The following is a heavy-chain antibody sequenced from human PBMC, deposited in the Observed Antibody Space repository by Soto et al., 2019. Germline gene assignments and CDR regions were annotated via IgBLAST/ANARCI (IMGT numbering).Heavy chain of an antibody. V-gene: IGHV1-69*01. D-gene: IGHD3-9*01. CDR1: GGTFNNYA. Sequence: QVQLVQSGAEVKRPGSSVKVSCKASGGTFNNYALSWVRQAPGQGLEWMGGIIPIFNSANYAQKFQGRVTITADDSTSTAYMELRSLRPDDTAVYYCAREGGAVLRYSDRSHYALDVWGQGTTVTVSS. J-gene: IGHJ6*02. CDR3: AREGGAVLRYSDRSHYALDV. CDR2: IIPIFNSA.